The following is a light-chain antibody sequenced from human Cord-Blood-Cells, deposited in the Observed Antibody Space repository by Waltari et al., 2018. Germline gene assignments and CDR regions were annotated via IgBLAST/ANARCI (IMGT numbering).Light chain of an antibody. CDR3: CSYAGSSTWM. CDR2: EGS. Sequence: QSALTQPASVSGSPGRSITISCTGTSSDVGSYNIVSWYQQHPGKAPKLMIYEGSKRPSGVSNRFSGSKSGNTASLTISGLQAEDEADYYCCSYAGSSTWMFGGGTKLTVL. CDR1: SSDVGSYNI. J-gene: IGLJ3*02. V-gene: IGLV2-23*01.